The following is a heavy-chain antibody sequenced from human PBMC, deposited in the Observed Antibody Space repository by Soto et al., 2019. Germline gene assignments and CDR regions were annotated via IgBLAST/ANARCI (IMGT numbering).Heavy chain of an antibody. V-gene: IGHV4-61*03. CDR1: GDSVTSGSYY. Sequence: LSLTCIVSGDSVTSGSYYWTWLRQPPGKGLEWIGYISYTGRTKYNPSLQSRVTISVDTSKNDFSLNLSSVTAADTAVYFCAREWGLLPYYVMNVWGHGTAVTVS. J-gene: IGHJ6*02. D-gene: IGHD7-27*01. CDR2: ISYTGRT. CDR3: AREWGLLPYYVMNV.